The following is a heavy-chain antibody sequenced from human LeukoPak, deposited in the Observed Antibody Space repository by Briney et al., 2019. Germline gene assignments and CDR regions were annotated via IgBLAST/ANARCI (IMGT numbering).Heavy chain of an antibody. D-gene: IGHD6-13*01. J-gene: IGHJ4*02. CDR2: ISSSSSYI. Sequence: PGGSLRLSCAASGFTFSSYSMNWVRQAPGKGLEWVSSISSSSSYIYYADSVKGRFTISRDNSKNTLYLQMNSLRAEDTAVYYCAKVRRAAGTAGFDYWGQGTLVTVSS. V-gene: IGHV3-21*01. CDR3: AKVRRAAGTAGFDY. CDR1: GFTFSSYS.